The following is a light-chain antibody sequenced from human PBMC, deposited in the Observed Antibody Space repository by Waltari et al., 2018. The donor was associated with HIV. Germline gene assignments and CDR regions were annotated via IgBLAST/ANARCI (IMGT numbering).Light chain of an antibody. Sequence: EIVMTQSPVALSVSPGDRVTLSCRSSESVGSVFAWYQQRPGQGPSLLMYGVSTRASVVSARFSGSGSGTEVNLTITSLQSDDSAIYFCQQFYYWPRTFGQGTKVEVK. CDR3: QQFYYWPRT. V-gene: IGKV3-15*01. CDR1: ESVGSV. J-gene: IGKJ1*01. CDR2: GVS.